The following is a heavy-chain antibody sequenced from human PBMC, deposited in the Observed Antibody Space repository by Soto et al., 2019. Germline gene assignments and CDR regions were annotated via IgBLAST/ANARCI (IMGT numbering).Heavy chain of an antibody. D-gene: IGHD1-7*01. Sequence: EVQLVESGGGLVKPGGSLRLSCAASGFTFSSDSMNWVRQAPGKGLEWFSSISSSSSYICYADSVQGRLIISRDNAKTSLYLQMNSLRAEDTAVYYCAREGYNYNYKGDYWGQGTRVTVYS. J-gene: IGHJ4*02. V-gene: IGHV3-21*01. CDR3: AREGYNYNYKGDY. CDR2: ISSSSSYI. CDR1: GFTFSSDS.